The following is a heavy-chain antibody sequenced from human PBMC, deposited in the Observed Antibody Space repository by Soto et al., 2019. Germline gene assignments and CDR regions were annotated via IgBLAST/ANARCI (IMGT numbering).Heavy chain of an antibody. J-gene: IGHJ4*02. CDR3: VRDSGWPILNFDS. D-gene: IGHD3-10*01. CDR1: GFDFRSYG. V-gene: IGHV3-30*03. CDR2: ASYDGSET. Sequence: GGSLRLSCAASGFDFRSYGIHWVRQAPGRGLEWGAAASYDGSETYYADSAKGRFTVSKEISKNTVFLQMNALRHEDTALYFCVRDSGWPILNFDSWGQGTLVTVSS.